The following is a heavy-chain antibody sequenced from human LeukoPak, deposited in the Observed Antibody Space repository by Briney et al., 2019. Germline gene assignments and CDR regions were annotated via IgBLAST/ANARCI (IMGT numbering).Heavy chain of an antibody. CDR3: ARSFRGYCSSTSCPNLDY. CDR1: GGSFSGYY. V-gene: IGHV4-34*01. D-gene: IGHD2-2*01. J-gene: IGHJ4*02. CDR2: INHSGST. Sequence: SETLSLTCAVYGGSFSGYYWSWIRQPPAKGLEWIGEINHSGSTNYNPSLKSRVTISVDTSKNQFSLKLSSVTAADTAVYYCARSFRGYCSSTSCPNLDYWGQGTLVTVSS.